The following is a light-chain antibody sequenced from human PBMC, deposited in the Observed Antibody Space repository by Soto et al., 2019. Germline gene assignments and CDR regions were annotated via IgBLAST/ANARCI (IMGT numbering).Light chain of an antibody. CDR1: QSVSNN. V-gene: IGKV3-15*01. J-gene: IGKJ1*01. CDR3: QQYNWWT. CDR2: GAS. Sequence: EIVMTQSPATLSVSPGERATLSCRASQSVSNNLAWYQKKPGQAPRLLIYGASTRATGIPARFSGSGSGTEFTLTISSLQSEDFAVYYCQQYNWWTFGQGTRVEIK.